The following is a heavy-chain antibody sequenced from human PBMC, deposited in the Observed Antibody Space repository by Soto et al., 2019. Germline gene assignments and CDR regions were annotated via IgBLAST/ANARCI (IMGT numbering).Heavy chain of an antibody. J-gene: IGHJ6*02. CDR1: GYTFTSYD. CDR3: ARYSSSYYNYGMDV. Sequence: ASVKVSCKASGYTFTSYDINWVRQATGQGREWMGWINPNSGNTVNAQKFQGRVTMTRNTSINTVDMELSGLRSEDTAVYYCARYSSSYYNYGMDVWGQGXTVTVSS. D-gene: IGHD6-13*01. V-gene: IGHV1-8*01. CDR2: INPNSGNT.